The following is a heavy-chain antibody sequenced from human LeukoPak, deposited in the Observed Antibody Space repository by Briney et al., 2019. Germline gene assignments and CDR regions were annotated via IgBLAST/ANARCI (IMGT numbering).Heavy chain of an antibody. J-gene: IGHJ5*02. CDR2: ISAYNGNT. CDR1: GYTFTSYG. CDR3: ARGRDIVVVPVQFDP. Sequence: ASVKVSCKASGYTFTSYGISWVRQAPGQGLEWMGWISAYNGNTNYAQKLQGRVTMTTDTSTSTAYMELRSLRSDDTAVYYCARGRDIVVVPVQFDPWGQGTLVTVSS. V-gene: IGHV1-18*01. D-gene: IGHD2-2*01.